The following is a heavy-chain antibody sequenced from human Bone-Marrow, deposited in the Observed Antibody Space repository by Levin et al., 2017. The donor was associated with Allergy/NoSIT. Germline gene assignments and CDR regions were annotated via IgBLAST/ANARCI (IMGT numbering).Heavy chain of an antibody. V-gene: IGHV3-30-3*01. CDR2: ISYDGSNK. CDR1: GFTFSSYA. D-gene: IGHD3-22*01. CDR3: ARDEGYYRHETRFDP. Sequence: LSLTCAASGFTFSSYAMHWVRQAPGKGLEWVAVISYDGSNKYYADSVKGRFTISRDNSKNTLYLQMNSLRAEDTAVYYCARDEGYYRHETRFDPWGQGTLVTVSS. J-gene: IGHJ5*02.